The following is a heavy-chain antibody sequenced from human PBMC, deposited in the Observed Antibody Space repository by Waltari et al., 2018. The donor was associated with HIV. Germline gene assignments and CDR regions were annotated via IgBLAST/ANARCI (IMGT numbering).Heavy chain of an antibody. CDR3: ARGDCSSTSCYTPGFRWFDP. CDR1: GGSISSGGYS. Sequence: QLQLQESGSGLVKPSQPLSLTCAVSGGSISSGGYSWSWIRQPPGKGLEWIGYIYHSGSTYYNPSLKSRVTISVDRSKNQFSLKLSSVTAADTAVYYCARGDCSSTSCYTPGFRWFDPWGQGTLVTVSS. CDR2: IYHSGST. V-gene: IGHV4-30-2*01. D-gene: IGHD2-2*02. J-gene: IGHJ5*02.